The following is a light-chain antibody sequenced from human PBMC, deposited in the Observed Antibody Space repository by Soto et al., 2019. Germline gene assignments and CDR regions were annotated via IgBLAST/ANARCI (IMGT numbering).Light chain of an antibody. CDR1: QTVTSSY. CDR2: GAP. V-gene: IGKV3-20*01. J-gene: IGKJ1*01. Sequence: EIVLTQSPGTLSLSPGERATLSCRASQTVTSSYLAWYQQKPGQAPRLLMYGAPIRTSGIPDRFSGSGSGTDFTLTISRLEPEDFAVYYCQQYVRSPWTFGQGTKV. CDR3: QQYVRSPWT.